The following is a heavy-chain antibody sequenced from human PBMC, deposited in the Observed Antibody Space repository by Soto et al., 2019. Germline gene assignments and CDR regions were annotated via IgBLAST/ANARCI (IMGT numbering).Heavy chain of an antibody. CDR1: GFTFSSYA. V-gene: IGHV3-23*01. Sequence: EVPLLESGGGLVQPGGSLRLSCAASGFTFSSYAMSWVRQAPGKGLEWVSAISGSGGSTYYADSVKGRFTISRDNSKNTLYLQMNSLRAEDTAVYYCAKRGCSGGSCYRLYGMDVWGQGTTVTVSS. J-gene: IGHJ6*02. CDR2: ISGSGGST. CDR3: AKRGCSGGSCYRLYGMDV. D-gene: IGHD2-15*01.